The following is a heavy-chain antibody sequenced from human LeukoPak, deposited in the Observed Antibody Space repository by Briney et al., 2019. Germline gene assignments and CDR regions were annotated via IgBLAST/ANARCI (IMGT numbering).Heavy chain of an antibody. CDR1: GFTFSSYW. CDR2: IKQDGSEK. D-gene: IGHD6-6*01. CDR3: ASSSWVDAFDI. V-gene: IGHV3-7*03. Sequence: GGSLRHSCAASGFTFSSYWMSWVRQAPGKGLEWVANIKQDGSEKYYVDSVKGRFTISRDNAKNSLYLQMNSLRAEDTAVYYCASSSWVDAFDIWGQGTMVTVSS. J-gene: IGHJ3*02.